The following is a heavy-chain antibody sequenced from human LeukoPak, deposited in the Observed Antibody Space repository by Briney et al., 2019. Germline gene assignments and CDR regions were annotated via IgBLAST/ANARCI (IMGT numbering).Heavy chain of an antibody. CDR3: ARDYSSSWYCRLQCPRFDY. J-gene: IGHJ4*02. CDR1: GFTFSSYS. D-gene: IGHD6-13*01. CDR2: ISSSSSYI. V-gene: IGHV3-21*04. Sequence: GGSLRLSCAASGFTFSSYSMNWVRQAPGKGLEWVSSISSSSSYIYYADSVKGRFTISRDNAKNSLYLQMNSLRAEDTAVYYCARDYSSSWYCRLQCPRFDYWGQGTLVTVSS.